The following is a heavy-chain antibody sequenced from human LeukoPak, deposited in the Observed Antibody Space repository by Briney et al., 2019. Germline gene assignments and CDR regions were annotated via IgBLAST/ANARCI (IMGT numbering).Heavy chain of an antibody. Sequence: VASVKVSCKVSGYTLTELSMHWVRQAPGKGLEWMGGFDPEDGETIYAQKFQGRVTMTEDTSTDTAYMELSSLRAEDTAVYYCAKDFDGVVILAGTIDYWGQGTLVTVSS. CDR2: FDPEDGET. CDR1: GYTLTELS. D-gene: IGHD3-3*01. J-gene: IGHJ4*02. V-gene: IGHV1-24*01. CDR3: AKDFDGVVILAGTIDY.